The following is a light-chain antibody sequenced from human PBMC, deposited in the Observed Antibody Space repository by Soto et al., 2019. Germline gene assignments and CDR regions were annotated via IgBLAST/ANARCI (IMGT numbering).Light chain of an antibody. V-gene: IGLV2-23*02. J-gene: IGLJ3*02. CDR2: EVS. CDR3: CSYAGSRTWG. Sequence: QSAPIQPASVSGSPGQSITISCTGSSSDVGIFNLVSWYQQYPGKAPKLVLYEVSKWPSGISHRFSGSKSGNTASLTISGLQAEDEADYYCCSYAGSRTWGFGGGTQLTVL. CDR1: SSDVGIFNL.